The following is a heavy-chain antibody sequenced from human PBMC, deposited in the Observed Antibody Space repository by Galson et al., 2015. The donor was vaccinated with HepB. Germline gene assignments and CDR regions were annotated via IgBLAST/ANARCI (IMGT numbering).Heavy chain of an antibody. J-gene: IGHJ4*02. CDR3: ARDPDHCGGDCSQGNYFDY. V-gene: IGHV6-1*01. CDR2: TYYRSKWYN. D-gene: IGHD2-21*01. CDR1: GDSVSSNSAA. Sequence: CAISGDSVSSNSAAWNWIRQSPSRGLEWLGRTYYRSKWYNDYAVSVKSRITINPDTSKNQFSLQLNSVTPEDTAVYYCARDPDHCGGDCSQGNYFDYWGQGTLVTVSS.